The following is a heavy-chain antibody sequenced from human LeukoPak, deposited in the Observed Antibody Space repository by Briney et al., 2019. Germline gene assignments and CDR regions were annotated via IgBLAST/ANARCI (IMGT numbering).Heavy chain of an antibody. D-gene: IGHD3-3*01. CDR2: ISAYNGAT. CDR3: ARTNMVFGVDIEQNWFDP. J-gene: IGHJ5*01. CDR1: GYTFTSHG. Sequence: GSSVKVSCKASGYTFTSHGISWVRQAPGQGLVWVGWISAYNGATSYAQSFQGRVILTTDTSTNTVYMEMRSLRSDDTAIYYCARTNMVFGVDIEQNWFDPWGQGTLDTVSS. V-gene: IGHV1-18*01.